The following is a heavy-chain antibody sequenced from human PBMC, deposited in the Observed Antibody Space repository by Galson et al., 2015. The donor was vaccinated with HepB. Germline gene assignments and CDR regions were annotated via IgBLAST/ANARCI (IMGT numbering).Heavy chain of an antibody. Sequence: SLRLSCAASGSTFDDYTMHWVRQSPGKGLEWVSGINWSSDTIDYADSVKGRFTISRDNAKKSLYLQMNSLRAEETDFYYCVKDISQWLVDSNGFWGQRTLVTVSS. CDR2: INWSSDTI. V-gene: IGHV3-9*01. J-gene: IGHJ4*02. D-gene: IGHD6-19*01. CDR3: VKDISQWLVDSNGF. CDR1: GSTFDDYT.